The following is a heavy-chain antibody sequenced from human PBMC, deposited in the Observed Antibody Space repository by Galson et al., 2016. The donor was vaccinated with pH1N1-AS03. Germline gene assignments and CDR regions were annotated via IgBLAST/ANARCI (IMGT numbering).Heavy chain of an antibody. J-gene: IGHJ4*02. V-gene: IGHV3-30*18. D-gene: IGHD3/OR15-3a*01. CDR3: ANDFNYDFWSGYSFY. Sequence: SLRLSCAASGFSFSASWMSWVRQAPGQGLEWVAIISFDGTNKYYADSVKGRFSISRDNSKNTLFLQMSALRAEDTAVYYCANDFNYDFWSGYSFYWGQGALVTVSS. CDR1: GFSFSASW. CDR2: ISFDGTNK.